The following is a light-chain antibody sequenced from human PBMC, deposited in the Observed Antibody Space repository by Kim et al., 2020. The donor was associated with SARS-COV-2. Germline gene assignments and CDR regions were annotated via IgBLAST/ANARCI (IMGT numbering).Light chain of an antibody. CDR2: DVT. CDR1: SNDVGGYIY. CDR3: SSYTTSSALV. V-gene: IGLV2-14*03. J-gene: IGLJ3*02. Sequence: GQAITISCTGTSNDVGGYIYVSWYQQYSGKAPKLIISDVTNRPSGVSNRFSGSKSGNTASLTISGLQADDEADYYCSSYTTSSALVFGGGTKLTVL.